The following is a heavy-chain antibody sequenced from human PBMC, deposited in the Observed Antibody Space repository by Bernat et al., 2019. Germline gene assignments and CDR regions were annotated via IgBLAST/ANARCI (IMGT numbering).Heavy chain of an antibody. CDR1: GFPFSSYG. V-gene: IGHV3-33*01. CDR2: IWYDGSNK. J-gene: IGHJ6*03. CDR3: ARVVSGYSYGFFYYYYYMDV. Sequence: QVQLVESGGGVVQPGRSLRLSCAASGFPFSSYGMHWVRQAPRKRLELVAVIWYDGSNKYYADSVKGRFTISRDNCKNTLYLQMNCLGGEDTVVYYCARVVSGYSYGFFYYYYYMDVWGKGTTVTVSS. D-gene: IGHD5-18*01.